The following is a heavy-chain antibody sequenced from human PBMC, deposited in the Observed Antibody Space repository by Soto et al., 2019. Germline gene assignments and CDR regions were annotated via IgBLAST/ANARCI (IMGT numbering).Heavy chain of an antibody. CDR1: GFTCSNAW. J-gene: IGHJ2*01. V-gene: IGHV3-15*07. CDR3: TTADYGHRITRDWFFDL. Sequence: EVQLVESGGGLEKPGGSLRLSCAASGFTCSNAWMNWVRQAPGTGLEWVGRFKSKSDGGATDYSAPVKGRFTISRDDSKNTLFLQMNSLKTEDTAVYDCTTADYGHRITRDWFFDLWGRGTLVTVSS. CDR2: FKSKSDGGAT. D-gene: IGHD4-17*01.